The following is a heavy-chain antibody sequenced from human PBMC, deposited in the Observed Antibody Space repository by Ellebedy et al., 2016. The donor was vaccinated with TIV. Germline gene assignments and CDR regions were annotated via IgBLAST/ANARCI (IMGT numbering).Heavy chain of an antibody. CDR2: INSDGRTT. V-gene: IGHV3-74*01. D-gene: IGHD2-2*01. CDR1: GFTFSNYW. J-gene: IGHJ3*02. CDR3: AREVVPSSKGGAFDI. Sequence: GGSLRPSCVASGFTFSNYWMHWVRQAPGKGLVWVSSINSDGRTTRYADSVQGRFTISRDNPKNTLSLQMNSLRAEDTAVYYCAREVVPSSKGGAFDIWGQGTMVTVSS.